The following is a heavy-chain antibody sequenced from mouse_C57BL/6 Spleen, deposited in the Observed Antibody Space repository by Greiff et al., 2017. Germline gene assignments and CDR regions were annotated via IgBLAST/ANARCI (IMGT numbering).Heavy chain of an antibody. J-gene: IGHJ4*01. CDR1: GYTFTSYW. V-gene: IGHV1-5*01. CDR3: TRNSWDYYAMDD. Sequence: VQLKQSGTVLARPGASVKMSCKTSGYTFTSYWMHWVKQRPGPGLEWIGAIYPGNSDTSYNQKFTGTAKLTAVTSASTAYMGLSSLTNEDSAVYYCTRNSWDYYAMDDWGQGTSVTVSS. CDR2: IYPGNSDT. D-gene: IGHD4-1*01.